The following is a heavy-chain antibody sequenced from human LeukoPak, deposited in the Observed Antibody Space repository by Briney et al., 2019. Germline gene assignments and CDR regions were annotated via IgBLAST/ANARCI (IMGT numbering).Heavy chain of an antibody. D-gene: IGHD1-1*01. V-gene: IGHV3-21*01. CDR2: ISSSSSYI. J-gene: IGHJ4*02. Sequence: GGSLRLSCAASGFTFSSYSMNWVRQAPRRGLEWVSSISSSSSYIYYADSLKGRFTVSRDNAKNSLYLQMNSLRAEDTAVYYCVRDGWNDDYWGQGTLVTVSS. CDR3: VRDGWNDDY. CDR1: GFTFSSYS.